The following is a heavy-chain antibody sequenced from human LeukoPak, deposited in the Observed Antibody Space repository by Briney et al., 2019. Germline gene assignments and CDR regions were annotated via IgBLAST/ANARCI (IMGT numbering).Heavy chain of an antibody. CDR1: VYTLSNYW. J-gene: IGHJ4*02. V-gene: IGHV3-74*01. D-gene: IGHD6-19*01. CDR2: ISKDGSST. CDR3: AAPALTFSSGWFVY. Sequence: GGSLRLSCAASVYTLSNYWMQCVRQTPKKGLVWLSRISKDGSSTVYADSVKGRFTISRDNAKNTLYLQMNRLRDEVTAVYYCAAPALTFSSGWFVYWGQGSLVTVSS.